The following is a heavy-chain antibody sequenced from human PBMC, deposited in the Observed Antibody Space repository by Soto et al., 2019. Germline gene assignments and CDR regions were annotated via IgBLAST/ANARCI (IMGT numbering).Heavy chain of an antibody. Sequence: SETLSLTCTVSGGSISSYYWSWIRQPPGKGLEWIGYIYYSGSTNYNPSLKSRVTISVDTSKNQFSLKLSSVTAADTAVYYCARDGGYYDSSGPGYYYYYYGMDVWGQGTTVTSP. V-gene: IGHV4-59*01. J-gene: IGHJ6*02. CDR3: ARDGGYYDSSGPGYYYYYYGMDV. CDR1: GGSISSYY. D-gene: IGHD3-22*01. CDR2: IYYSGST.